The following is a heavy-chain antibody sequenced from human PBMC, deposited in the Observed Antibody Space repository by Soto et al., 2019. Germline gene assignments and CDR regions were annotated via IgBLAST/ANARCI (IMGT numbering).Heavy chain of an antibody. CDR2: SSPAGALK. V-gene: IGHV3-30-3*01. Sequence: QVQLVESGGDVVQPRRSLRLSCLASGFDFSNNVLHWVRQAPGKGLEWVAVSSPAGALKFYGDSVKGRFTISRDNSKSTLFLEMNSLRPDDTAMYYCALDNIPGAPDYFDHWGQGTLVTVSS. J-gene: IGHJ4*02. CDR1: GFDFSNNV. CDR3: ALDNIPGAPDYFDH. D-gene: IGHD2-2*03.